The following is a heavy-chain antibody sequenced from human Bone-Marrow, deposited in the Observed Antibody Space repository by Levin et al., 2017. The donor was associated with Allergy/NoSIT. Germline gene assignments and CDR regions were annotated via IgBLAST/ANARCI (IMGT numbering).Heavy chain of an antibody. CDR2: ISFDGTNK. Sequence: LSLTCAASGFNFKTYAMHWVRQAPGKGLEWLAVISFDGTNKYSADSVKGRFTVSRDNSNNTLHLEMNGLRAADTAVYYCARDAALDTAGSSFDYWGQGTLVTVSS. J-gene: IGHJ4*02. CDR1: GFNFKTYA. V-gene: IGHV3-30-3*01. CDR3: ARDAALDTAGSSFDY. D-gene: IGHD2-21*02.